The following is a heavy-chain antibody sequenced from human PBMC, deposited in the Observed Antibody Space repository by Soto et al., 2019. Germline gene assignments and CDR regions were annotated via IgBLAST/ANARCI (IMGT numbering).Heavy chain of an antibody. CDR1: GFTFSSYV. CDR3: AKDQGDGMDV. D-gene: IGHD3-16*01. J-gene: IGHJ6*02. Sequence: GGSLRLSCAASGFTFSSYVMSWVRQAPGKGLEWVSAISNGGGNTYYADSVKGRFTISRDNSKNTLYLQMNSLRAEDTAVYFCAKDQGDGMDVWGQGTTVTVSS. CDR2: ISNGGGNT. V-gene: IGHV3-23*01.